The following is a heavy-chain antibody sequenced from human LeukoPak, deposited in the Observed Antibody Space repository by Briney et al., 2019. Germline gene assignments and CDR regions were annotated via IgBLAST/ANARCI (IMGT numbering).Heavy chain of an antibody. V-gene: IGHV3-30-3*01. CDR2: ISYDGSNK. J-gene: IGHJ3*02. CDR1: GFTFSSYA. CDR3: ARDSGYSYGYEEGAFDI. Sequence: GGSLRLSCAASGFTFSSYAMHWVRQAPGKGLEWVAVISYDGSNKYYADSVKGRFTISRDNSKNTLYLQMNSLRAEDTAVYYCARDSGYSYGYEEGAFDIWGQGTMVTVSS. D-gene: IGHD5-18*01.